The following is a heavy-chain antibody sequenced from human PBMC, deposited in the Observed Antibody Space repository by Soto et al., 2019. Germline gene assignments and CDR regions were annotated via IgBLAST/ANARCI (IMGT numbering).Heavy chain of an antibody. V-gene: IGHV3-66*01. CDR3: ARDVAVAGTGDWFDP. J-gene: IGHJ5*02. CDR2: IYSGGST. D-gene: IGHD6-19*01. Sequence: EVQLVESGGGLVQPGGSLRLSCAASGFTVSSNYMSWVRQAPGKGLEWVLVIYSGGSTYYADSVKGRFTISRDNSKNTLYLQMNSLRAEDTAVYYCARDVAVAGTGDWFDPWGQGTLVTVSS. CDR1: GFTVSSNY.